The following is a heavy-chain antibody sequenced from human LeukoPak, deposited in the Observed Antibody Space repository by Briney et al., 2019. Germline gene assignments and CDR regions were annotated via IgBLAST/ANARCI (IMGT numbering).Heavy chain of an antibody. D-gene: IGHD3-3*01. CDR1: GGTFSSYA. Sequence: SVKVSCKASGGTFSSYAISWVRQAPGQGLEWMGGIIPIFGTANYAQKFQGRVTITTDESTSTAYMELSSLRSEDTAVYYCARASQEYYDFRSGTRNWFDPWGQGTLVTVSS. J-gene: IGHJ5*02. CDR3: ARASQEYYDFRSGTRNWFDP. CDR2: IIPIFGTA. V-gene: IGHV1-69*05.